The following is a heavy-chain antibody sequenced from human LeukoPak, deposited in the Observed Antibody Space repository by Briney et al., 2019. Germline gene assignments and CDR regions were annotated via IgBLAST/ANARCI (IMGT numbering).Heavy chain of an antibody. Sequence: SETLSLTCTVSGGSIRSYYWSWLRQPARKGLEWGGRIYTSGSTNYNASLKSRVTMSVDTSKTQFSLKLSSVTAADTAVYYCARAGDSSGYYYYYGMDVWGQGTTVTVSS. V-gene: IGHV4-4*07. CDR1: GGSIRSYY. CDR3: ARAGDSSGYYYYYGMDV. CDR2: IYTSGST. J-gene: IGHJ6*02. D-gene: IGHD3-22*01.